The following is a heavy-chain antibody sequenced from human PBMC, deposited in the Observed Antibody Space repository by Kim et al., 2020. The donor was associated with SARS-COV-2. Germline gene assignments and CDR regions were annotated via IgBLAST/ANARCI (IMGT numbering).Heavy chain of an antibody. D-gene: IGHD5-18*01. Sequence: ASVKVSCKASGYTFTGYYMHWVRQAPGQGLEWMGWINPNSGGTNYAQKFQGRVTMTRDTSISTAYMELSRLRSDDTAVYYCARDMRSGYSYGLGNDAFDIWGQGKMVTVSS. CDR2: INPNSGGT. V-gene: IGHV1-2*02. CDR3: ARDMRSGYSYGLGNDAFDI. CDR1: GYTFTGYY. J-gene: IGHJ3*02.